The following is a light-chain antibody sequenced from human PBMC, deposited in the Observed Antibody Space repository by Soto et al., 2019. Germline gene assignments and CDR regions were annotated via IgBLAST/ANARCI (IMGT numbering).Light chain of an antibody. CDR3: QQSYSTPWT. CDR1: QTVRNNY. Sequence: EFVLTQSPGTLSLSPGERATLSCRASQTVRNNYLAWYQQKPGQAPRLLIYGAYNRATGIPDRFSGSGSGTDFTLTISRLEPEDFAVYYCQQSYSTPWTFGQGTKVDIK. V-gene: IGKV3-20*01. CDR2: GAY. J-gene: IGKJ1*01.